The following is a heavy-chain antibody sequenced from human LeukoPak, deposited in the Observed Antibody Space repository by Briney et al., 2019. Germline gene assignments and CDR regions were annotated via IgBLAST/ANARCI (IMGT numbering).Heavy chain of an antibody. Sequence: PGGSLRLSCAASGFTFSNYWMSWVRQAPGKGLEWVAFIRYDGSNKYYADSVKGRFTISRDNSKNTLYLQMNSLRAEDTAVYYCAKGSRRYCSSTSCSNFDYWGQGTLVTVSS. D-gene: IGHD2-2*01. V-gene: IGHV3-30*02. CDR2: IRYDGSNK. CDR1: GFTFSNYW. J-gene: IGHJ4*02. CDR3: AKGSRRYCSSTSCSNFDY.